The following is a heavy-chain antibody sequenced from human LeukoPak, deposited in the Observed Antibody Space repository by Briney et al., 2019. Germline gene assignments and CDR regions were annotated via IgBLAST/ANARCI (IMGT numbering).Heavy chain of an antibody. CDR2: ISGSSGST. Sequence: GGSLRLSCAASGFTFSNYAMSWVRQAPGKGLEWVSAISGSSGSTYYADALKGRFTISRDNSKNTLYLQMNSLRAEDTAVYYCAKGSSRFLEHWWFDPWGQGTLVTVSS. V-gene: IGHV3-23*01. J-gene: IGHJ5*02. CDR1: GFTFSNYA. D-gene: IGHD3-3*01. CDR3: AKGSSRFLEHWWFDP.